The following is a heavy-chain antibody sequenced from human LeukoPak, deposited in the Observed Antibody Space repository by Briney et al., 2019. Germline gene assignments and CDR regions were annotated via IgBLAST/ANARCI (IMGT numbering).Heavy chain of an antibody. CDR2: INPDSGGT. J-gene: IGHJ3*02. D-gene: IGHD1-1*01. CDR3: AREPHPRGLEIGAFDI. CDR1: GYTFTGYY. V-gene: IGHV1-2*02. Sequence: ASVKVSCKTSGYTFTGYYMHWVRQAPGHGLERMGWINPDSGGTDYAQRFQGRVTMTRDTSTSTAYMELSRLRSDDTAVYYCAREPHPRGLEIGAFDIWGQGTMVTVSS.